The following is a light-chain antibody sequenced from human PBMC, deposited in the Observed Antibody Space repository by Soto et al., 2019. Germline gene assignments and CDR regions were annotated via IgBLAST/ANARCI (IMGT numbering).Light chain of an antibody. V-gene: IGKV1D-16*01. J-gene: IGKJ4*01. Sequence: DVQMTQSPSSLSASVGDRVPITCRASQDFNTWLAWYQQKAEKAPKSLIYAASRLQTGVTSRFSGSQHGTDFMLTISSMQPEDSATYYCQQYNIYPLTFGGGTKVEIK. CDR2: AAS. CDR1: QDFNTW. CDR3: QQYNIYPLT.